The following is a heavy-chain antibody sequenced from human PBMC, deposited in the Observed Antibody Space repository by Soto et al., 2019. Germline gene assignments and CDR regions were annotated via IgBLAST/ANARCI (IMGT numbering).Heavy chain of an antibody. J-gene: IGHJ5*02. CDR1: GYTFTSYA. Sequence: ASVKVSCKASGYTFTSYAMHWVRQAPGQRLEWMGWINAGNGNTKYSQKFQGRVTITRDTSASTAYMELSSLRSEDTAVYYCASFRLLWFGESSLNWFDPWGQGTLVTVSS. CDR3: ASFRLLWFGESSLNWFDP. V-gene: IGHV1-3*01. CDR2: INAGNGNT. D-gene: IGHD3-10*01.